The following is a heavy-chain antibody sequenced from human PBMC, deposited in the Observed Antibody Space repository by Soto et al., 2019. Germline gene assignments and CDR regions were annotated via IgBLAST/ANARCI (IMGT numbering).Heavy chain of an antibody. J-gene: IGHJ4*02. D-gene: IGHD4-17*01. CDR3: ARHDYGDYEIDC. CDR2: IYESGST. CDR1: GGSISSSSYY. Sequence: QLQLQESGPGLVKPSETLSLTCTVSGGSISSSSYYWGWIRQPPGRGLEWIGSIYESGSTYYNPSLRSRVTISEDTSKNQFSLRLSSVTAADTAVYYWARHDYGDYEIDCWGQGTLVTVSS. V-gene: IGHV4-39*01.